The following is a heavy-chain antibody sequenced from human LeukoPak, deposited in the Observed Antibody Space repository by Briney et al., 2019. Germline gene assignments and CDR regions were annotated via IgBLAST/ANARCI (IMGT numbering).Heavy chain of an antibody. Sequence: PSETLSLTCTVSGGSISNYYWSWIRQPAGKGLEWIGRIYTRGSTNYNPSLKSRVTISVDKSKTQFSLKLTSVTAADTAVYYCERDHPPDYYDSSGFKTWGQGTLVTVSS. D-gene: IGHD3-22*01. V-gene: IGHV4-4*07. CDR3: ERDHPPDYYDSSGFKT. CDR2: IYTRGST. CDR1: GGSISNYY. J-gene: IGHJ5*02.